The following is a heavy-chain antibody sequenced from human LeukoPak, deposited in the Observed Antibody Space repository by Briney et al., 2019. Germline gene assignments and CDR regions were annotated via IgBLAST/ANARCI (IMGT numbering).Heavy chain of an antibody. D-gene: IGHD1-14*01. CDR2: ISSSGSI. Sequence: SETLSLTCTVSGGSIGYNYWNWIRQSPERGLEWIGYISSSGSIDYTPPLRSRVTMSLDTSKNHLSLNLRSVSAADTAIYYCAGYDHTNYLAYWGQGILVTVSS. CDR1: GGSIGYNY. CDR3: AGYDHTNYLAY. J-gene: IGHJ4*02. V-gene: IGHV4-59*13.